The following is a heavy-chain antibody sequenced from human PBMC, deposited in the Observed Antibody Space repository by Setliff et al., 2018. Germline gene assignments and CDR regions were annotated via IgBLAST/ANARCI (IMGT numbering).Heavy chain of an antibody. V-gene: IGHV3-23*03. CDR3: ARCSSWHGHYPHFNY. CDR1: GLTFSSDA. J-gene: IGHJ4*02. D-gene: IGHD6-13*01. CDR2: ISSDGSSI. Sequence: LRLSCAASGLTFSSDAMTWVRQTPGKGLEWVSVISSDGSSIYYADSVKGRFTISRDNSKNTLYLQMNGLRAEDTAIYYCARCSSWHGHYPHFNYWGQGTLVTVSS.